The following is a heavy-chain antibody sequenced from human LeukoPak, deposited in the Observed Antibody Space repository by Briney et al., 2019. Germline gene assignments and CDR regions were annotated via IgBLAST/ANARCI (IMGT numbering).Heavy chain of an antibody. CDR2: ISGSCGST. J-gene: IGHJ6*02. CDR1: GFTFSSYT. V-gene: IGHV3-23*01. CDR3: AKDPMDV. Sequence: GGSLRLSCAASGFTFSSYTMNWVRQAPGKGLEGVSSISGSCGSTYYADSVKGRFTISRDNSKNTLYLQMNSLRAEDTAVYYCAKDPMDVWGQGTTVTVSS.